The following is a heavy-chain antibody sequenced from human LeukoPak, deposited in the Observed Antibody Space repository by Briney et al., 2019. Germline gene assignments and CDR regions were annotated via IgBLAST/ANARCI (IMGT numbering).Heavy chain of an antibody. V-gene: IGHV3-9*01. CDR3: AKDLTSTYYYYYGMDV. J-gene: IGHJ6*02. CDR2: ISWKSGSI. Sequence: SLRLSCAASGFTFSSYAMSWVRQAPGKGLEWVSGISWKSGSIDYADSVKGRFTISRDNAKNSLYLQMNSLRAEDTALYYCAKDLTSTYYYYYGMDVWGQGTTVTVSS. CDR1: GFTFSSYA.